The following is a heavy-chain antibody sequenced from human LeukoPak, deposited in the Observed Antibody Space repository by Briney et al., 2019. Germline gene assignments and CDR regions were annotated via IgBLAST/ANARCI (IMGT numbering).Heavy chain of an antibody. CDR2: ISSSSSYI. CDR1: GFTFSSYS. CDR3: ARWAVAGILDINWFDP. D-gene: IGHD6-19*01. V-gene: IGHV3-21*01. Sequence: GGSLRLSCAASGFTFSSYSMNWVRQAPGKGLGWVSSISSSSSYIYYADSVKGRFTISRDNAKNSLYLQMNSLRAEDTAVYYCARWAVAGILDINWFDPWGQGTLVTVSS. J-gene: IGHJ5*02.